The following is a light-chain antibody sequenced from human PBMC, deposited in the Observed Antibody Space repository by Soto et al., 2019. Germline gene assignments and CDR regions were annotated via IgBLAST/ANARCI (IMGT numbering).Light chain of an antibody. CDR2: GAS. Sequence: EVVMTQSPATLSMSPGERATLSCRASQSVGTNLAWYQQKPGQSPRLLMYGASTGATGIPARFSGSGSGTEFTLTISSLQSEDFAIYYCQQYNDWTWTFGQGTKVEFK. V-gene: IGKV3D-15*01. CDR1: QSVGTN. J-gene: IGKJ1*01. CDR3: QQYNDWTWT.